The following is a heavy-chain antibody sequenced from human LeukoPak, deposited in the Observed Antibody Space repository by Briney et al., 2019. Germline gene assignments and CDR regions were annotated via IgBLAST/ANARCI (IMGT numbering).Heavy chain of an antibody. CDR1: GFTFSSYA. Sequence: GGSLRLSCAASGFTFSSYAMSWVRQAPGKGLEWVSAISGSGGSTYYADSVKGRFTISRDNSKNTLYLQMNSLRAEDTAVYYCAKGHLYYDFWSGYPYFDYWGQGTLVTVSS. CDR3: AKGHLYYDFWSGYPYFDY. J-gene: IGHJ4*02. V-gene: IGHV3-23*01. D-gene: IGHD3-3*01. CDR2: ISGSGGST.